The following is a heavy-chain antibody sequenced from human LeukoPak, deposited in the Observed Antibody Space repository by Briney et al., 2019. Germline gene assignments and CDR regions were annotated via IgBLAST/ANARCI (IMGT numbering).Heavy chain of an antibody. CDR1: GFTFSNYW. Sequence: GGSLRLSCAASGFTFSNYWMGWVRQAPGKGLEWVASIKQGGSEIYSVGSVKGRFTISRDTAKDSLYLQMNSRREDDTDVYYGARARRHCGNHLFDYWGQGTLVTVSS. CDR2: IKQGGSEI. D-gene: IGHD2-21*01. V-gene: IGHV3-7*01. CDR3: ARARRHCGNHLFDY. J-gene: IGHJ4*02.